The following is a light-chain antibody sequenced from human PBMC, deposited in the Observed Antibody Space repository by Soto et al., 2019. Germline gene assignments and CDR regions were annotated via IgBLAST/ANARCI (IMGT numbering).Light chain of an antibody. CDR2: GAS. Sequence: ERLMPHCPATLSVSPGERATLSCRASQSVNYNLAWYQQKPGQAPRLLIYGASTRATGIPARFSGSGSGTEFTLTISSLQSEDFAVYYCQQYTNWPVMYTFGQGTKWIS. CDR3: QQYTNWPVMYT. V-gene: IGKV3-15*01. J-gene: IGKJ2*01. CDR1: QSVNYN.